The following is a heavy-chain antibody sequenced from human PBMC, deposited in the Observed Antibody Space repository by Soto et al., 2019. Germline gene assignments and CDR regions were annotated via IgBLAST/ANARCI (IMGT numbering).Heavy chain of an antibody. J-gene: IGHJ6*02. D-gene: IGHD3-10*01. CDR2: IYHSGST. CDR3: ARDRETMVRGDIIDYYGMDV. CDR1: GGSISSSNW. V-gene: IGHV4-4*02. Sequence: SETLSLTCAVSGGSISSSNWWSWVRQPPGKGLEWIGEIYHSGSTNYNPSLKSRVTISVDKSKNQFSLKLSSVTAADTAVYYCARDRETMVRGDIIDYYGMDVWGQGTTVTVS.